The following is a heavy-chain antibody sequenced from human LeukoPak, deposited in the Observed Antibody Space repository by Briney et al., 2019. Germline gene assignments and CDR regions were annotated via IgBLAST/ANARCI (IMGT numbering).Heavy chain of an antibody. CDR3: ARARDGYKIDY. D-gene: IGHD5-24*01. CDR1: GFTFSSYD. CDR2: IGTAGDT. V-gene: IGHV3-13*01. Sequence: QPGGSLLLSCAASGFTFSSYDMHWVRPATGKGLEWVSAIGTAGDTYYPGSVKGRFTISRENAKNSLYLQMNSLRAGDTAVYYCARARDGYKIDYWGQGTLVTVSS. J-gene: IGHJ4*02.